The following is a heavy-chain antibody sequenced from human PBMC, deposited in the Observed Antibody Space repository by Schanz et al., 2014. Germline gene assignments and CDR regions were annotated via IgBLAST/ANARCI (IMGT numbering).Heavy chain of an antibody. V-gene: IGHV1-18*01. CDR2: ISPYNGNT. Sequence: QVHLVQSGAEVKKPGSSVKVSCKASGGTFNSYTINWVRQAPGQGLEWMGWISPYNGNTNYAQKLQGRVTMTTDTSTSTAYMELRSLRSDDTAVYYCARGGYSSGWYDRDIAHFDYWGQGTLVTVSS. D-gene: IGHD6-19*01. CDR1: GGTFNSYT. CDR3: ARGGYSSGWYDRDIAHFDY. J-gene: IGHJ4*02.